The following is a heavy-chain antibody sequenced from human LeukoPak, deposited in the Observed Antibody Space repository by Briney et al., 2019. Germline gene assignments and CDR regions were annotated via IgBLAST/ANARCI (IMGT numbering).Heavy chain of an antibody. CDR2: IYYSGTT. CDR1: GGSISSGDYY. V-gene: IGHV4-30-4*01. D-gene: IGHD6-19*01. Sequence: SETLSLTCTVSGGSISSGDYYWTWIRQPPGKGLEWIGYIYYSGTTYYNPSLKSRVPISVDTSKNQFSLNLSSVTAADTAVYYCARRSSGWYDYWSQGTLVTVSS. CDR3: ARRSSGWYDY. J-gene: IGHJ4*02.